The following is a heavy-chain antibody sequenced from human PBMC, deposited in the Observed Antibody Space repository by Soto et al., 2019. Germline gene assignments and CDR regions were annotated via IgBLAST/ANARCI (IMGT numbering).Heavy chain of an antibody. V-gene: IGHV4-31*03. Sequence: QVQLQESGPGLVKPSQTLSLTCTVSGGSISSGGYYWSWIRQHPGKGLEWIGYIYYSGSTYYNPSLQDRITLPVEPSKNPFSPKPSSVDAADPAVYYWAGKGRGWYGGGFDPWGQGTLVTVSS. CDR2: IYYSGST. CDR3: AGKGRGWYGGGFDP. CDR1: GGSISSGGYY. J-gene: IGHJ5*02. D-gene: IGHD6-19*01.